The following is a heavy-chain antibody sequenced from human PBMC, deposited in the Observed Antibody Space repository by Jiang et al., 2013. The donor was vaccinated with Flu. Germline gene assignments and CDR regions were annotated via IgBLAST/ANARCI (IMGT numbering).Heavy chain of an antibody. V-gene: IGHV3-48*01. CDR1: GFIFSREP. J-gene: IGHJ4*02. CDR2: IRDSGAVM. CDR3: ARDTDYGFDY. Sequence: QLVESGGGLAQPGGSLRLSCVASGFIFSREPMNWVRQAPGKGLEWVSNIRDSGAVMAYADSVKGRFIISRDNAKDSLYLQLNTPRVEDTAVYYCARDTDYGFDYWGQGILVTVSS. D-gene: IGHD3-16*01.